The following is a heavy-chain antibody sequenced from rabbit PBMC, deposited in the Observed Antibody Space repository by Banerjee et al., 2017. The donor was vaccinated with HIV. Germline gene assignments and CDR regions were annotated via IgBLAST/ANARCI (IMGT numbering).Heavy chain of an antibody. V-gene: IGHV1S45*01. J-gene: IGHJ2*01. CDR3: ARAGYGGNGGADAFDP. CDR2: IDTGSSCST. CDR1: GFSFSSGYD. D-gene: IGHD6-1*01. Sequence: QEQLEESGGGLVQPEGYLTLTGTASGFSFSSGYDMGWVRQAPGKGLEWIGCIDTGSSCSTYYASWVNGRFTISKTSSTTVILQMTSLTAADTATYFCARAGYGGNGGADAFDPRGQGTLVTVS.